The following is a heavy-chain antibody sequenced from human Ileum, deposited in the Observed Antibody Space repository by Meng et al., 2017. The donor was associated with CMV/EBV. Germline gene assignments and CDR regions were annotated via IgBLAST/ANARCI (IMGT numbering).Heavy chain of an antibody. Sequence: CAASGFTVSSKFMRWVRQAPGKGLEWVSVMYTSGDTYYADSVKGRFTIFRDNSKNTLHLQMNSLRPEDTAVYYCTRAFDNVWGSYDYWGQGTLVTVSS. V-gene: IGHV3-66*03. CDR2: MYTSGDT. D-gene: IGHD3-16*01. J-gene: IGHJ4*02. CDR1: GFTVSSKF. CDR3: TRAFDNVWGSYDY.